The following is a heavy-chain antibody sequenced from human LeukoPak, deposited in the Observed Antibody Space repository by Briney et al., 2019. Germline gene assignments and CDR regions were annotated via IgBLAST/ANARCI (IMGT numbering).Heavy chain of an antibody. Sequence: GGSLRLACAPSGSPSRTFCISWVRQAPGRVREWISYISGSGATMYYADFVKGRFSISTDNAKSTLFMEMNSLRAEDTAVYYCARDYDFSDGSKSGFDLWGQGTLVTVSS. J-gene: IGHJ4*02. CDR1: GSPSRTFC. CDR3: ARDYDFSDGSKSGFDL. V-gene: IGHV3-48*01. CDR2: ISGSGATM. D-gene: IGHD3-3*01.